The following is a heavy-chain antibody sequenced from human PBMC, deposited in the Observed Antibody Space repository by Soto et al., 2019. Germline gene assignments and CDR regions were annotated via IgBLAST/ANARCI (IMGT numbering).Heavy chain of an antibody. CDR2: INGDGRIT. V-gene: IGHV3-74*01. CDR1: GFTFSSYW. D-gene: IGHD4-17*01. CDR3: SRGLSVSATMTTGP. Sequence: GGSLRLSCAASGFTFSSYWMHWVRQAPGKGLVWVSRINGDGRITTNADSVKGRFTISRDNAKNTLYLKMNILRAEDTAVYYCSRGLSVSATMTTGPWGQGTLVTVSS. J-gene: IGHJ5*02.